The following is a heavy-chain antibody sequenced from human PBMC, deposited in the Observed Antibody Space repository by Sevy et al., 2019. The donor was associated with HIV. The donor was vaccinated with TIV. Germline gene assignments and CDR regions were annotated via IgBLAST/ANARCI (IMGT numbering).Heavy chain of an antibody. CDR1: GFTVSSNY. V-gene: IGHV3-53*01. CDR2: IYSGGST. CDR3: ARDRNYYDSSGYYEGLGAFDI. D-gene: IGHD3-22*01. J-gene: IGHJ3*02. Sequence: GGSLRLSCAASGFTVSSNYMSWVRQAPGKGLEWVSVIYSGGSTYYADSVKGRFTISRDNSKNTLYLQSNSLRAEDTAVYYSARDRNYYDSSGYYEGLGAFDIWGQGTMVTVSS.